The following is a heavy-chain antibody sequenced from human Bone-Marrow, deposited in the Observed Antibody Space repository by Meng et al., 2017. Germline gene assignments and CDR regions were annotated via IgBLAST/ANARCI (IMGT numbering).Heavy chain of an antibody. J-gene: IGHJ4*01. Sequence: EVQVVEAGGGLVKHGGSLRLSWAASGFTFSNAWMTWVRQAPGKGLEWIGRMKSNVDGGTVDYAAAVKGRFFISRDDSENTFYLQMNSLKTEDTAVYYCSGHVDYWGHGTLVTVSS. CDR3: SGHVDY. CDR1: GFTFSNAW. V-gene: IGHV3-15*01. CDR2: MKSNVDGGTV.